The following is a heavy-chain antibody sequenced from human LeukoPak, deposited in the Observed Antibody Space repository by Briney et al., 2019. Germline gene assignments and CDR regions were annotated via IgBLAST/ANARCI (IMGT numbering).Heavy chain of an antibody. CDR1: GGSFSGYY. J-gene: IGHJ4*01. CDR3: ARESSSGFLFDY. Sequence: SETLSLTCAVYGGSFSGYYWSWIRQPPGKGLEWIGEINHSGSTNYNPSLKSRVTISVDTSKNQFSLKLSSVTAADTAVYYCARESSSGFLFDYWGQGTLVTVSS. V-gene: IGHV4-34*01. CDR2: INHSGST. D-gene: IGHD6-19*01.